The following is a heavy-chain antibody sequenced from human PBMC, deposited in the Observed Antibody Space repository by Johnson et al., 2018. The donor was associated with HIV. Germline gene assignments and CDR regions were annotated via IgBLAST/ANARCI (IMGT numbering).Heavy chain of an antibody. CDR3: AKDSSSRMGFPGFDI. J-gene: IGHJ3*02. V-gene: IGHV3-30*04. CDR1: GFTFSSYA. D-gene: IGHD2-2*01. Sequence: QVQLVESGGGVVQPGRSPRLSCAASGFTFSSYAMHWVRQAPGKGLEWVAVIWYDGSNKNYADSVRGRFTISRDNSKNTLYLQMSSLRLEDTALYYCAKDSSSRMGFPGFDIWGPGTMVTVSS. CDR2: IWYDGSNK.